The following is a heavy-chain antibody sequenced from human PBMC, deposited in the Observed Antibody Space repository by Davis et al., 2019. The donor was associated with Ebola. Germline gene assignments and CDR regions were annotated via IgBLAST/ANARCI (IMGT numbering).Heavy chain of an antibody. Sequence: GESLKIPCAPSGFTFTYYYMSWIRQAPGKGLEWVPYFISSGSTIYCADSVKGRFTISRDNSKNTLYLQMNSLRAEDTAVYYCAKIDFWSGYYCYGMDVWGQGTTVTVSS. CDR3: AKIDFWSGYYCYGMDV. J-gene: IGHJ6*02. D-gene: IGHD3-3*01. V-gene: IGHV3-11*04. CDR2: FISSGSTI. CDR1: GFTFTYYY.